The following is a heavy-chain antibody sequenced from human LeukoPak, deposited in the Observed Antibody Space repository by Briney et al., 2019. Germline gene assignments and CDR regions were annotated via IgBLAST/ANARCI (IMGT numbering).Heavy chain of an antibody. CDR3: ASITFGGVIDRGY. D-gene: IGHD3-16*02. Sequence: SETLSLTCAVCGGSFSGYYWSWIRQPPGKGLEWIGEINHSGSTKYNPSLKSRVTISVDTSKNQFSLKLSSVTAADTAVYYCASITFGGVIDRGYWGQGTLVTVSS. CDR2: INHSGST. V-gene: IGHV4-34*01. J-gene: IGHJ4*02. CDR1: GGSFSGYY.